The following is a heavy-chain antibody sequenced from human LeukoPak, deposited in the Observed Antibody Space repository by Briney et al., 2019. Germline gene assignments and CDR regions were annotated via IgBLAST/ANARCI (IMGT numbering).Heavy chain of an antibody. D-gene: IGHD5-18*01. CDR1: GGSISSGDYY. CDR3: ARAVADTAMVYFDY. CDR2: IYYSGST. J-gene: IGHJ4*02. V-gene: IGHV4-30-4*08. Sequence: SETLSLTCTVSGGSISSGDYYWSWIRQPPGKGLEWIGYIYYSGSTYYNPSLKSRVTISVDTSKNQFSLKLSSVTAADTAVYYCARAVADTAMVYFDYWGQGTLVTVSS.